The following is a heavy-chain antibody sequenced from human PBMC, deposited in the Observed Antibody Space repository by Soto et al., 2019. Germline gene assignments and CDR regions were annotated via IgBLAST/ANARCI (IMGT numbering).Heavy chain of an antibody. CDR3: AKEFSSGYYYVFDY. J-gene: IGHJ4*02. CDR2: MSYDGSNK. V-gene: IGHV3-30*18. CDR1: GFSFSNYG. Sequence: QVPLVESGGGVVQPRRSLRLSCAASGFSFSNYGMHWVRQAPGKGLEWVAVMSYDGSNKYYADSVKGRLTISRDNSKNTLYLQMSTLRPDDTAVYYCAKEFSSGYYYVFDYWGQGTLVTVSS. D-gene: IGHD3-22*01.